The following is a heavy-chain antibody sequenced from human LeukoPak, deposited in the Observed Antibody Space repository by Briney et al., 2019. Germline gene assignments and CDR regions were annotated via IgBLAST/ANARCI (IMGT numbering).Heavy chain of an antibody. Sequence: GGSLRLSCAASGFTFSSYGMSWVRQAAGKGLEWVSAISGSGGSTYYADSVKGRFTISRDNSKNTLYLQMNSLRAEDTAVYYCAKDGYYDSSGYYEEYYFDYWGQGTLVTVSS. J-gene: IGHJ4*02. V-gene: IGHV3-23*01. CDR3: AKDGYYDSSGYYEEYYFDY. CDR1: GFTFSSYG. CDR2: ISGSGGST. D-gene: IGHD3-22*01.